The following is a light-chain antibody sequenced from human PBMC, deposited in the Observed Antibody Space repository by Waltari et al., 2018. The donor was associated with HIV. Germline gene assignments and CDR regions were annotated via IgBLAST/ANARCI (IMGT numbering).Light chain of an antibody. CDR2: LKSDGSQ. J-gene: IGLJ3*02. CDR1: RCHTVYA. V-gene: IGLV4-69*01. CDR3: QTWDDGIRV. Sequence: QLSLTQSPSASASLGAPVMLTCTLRRCHTVYAFAWHLQQPERGPRFLLNLKSDGSQSKGDGMHYRFTGSRTGAGRFLASDGLQSEDEEDCCCQTWDDGIRVFGGGTKLTVL.